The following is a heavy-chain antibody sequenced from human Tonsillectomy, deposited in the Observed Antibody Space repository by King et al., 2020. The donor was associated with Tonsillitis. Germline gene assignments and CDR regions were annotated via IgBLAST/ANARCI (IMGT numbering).Heavy chain of an antibody. CDR2: ISTYNGNT. J-gene: IGHJ4*02. Sequence: QLVQSGAEVKKPGASVKVSCKASGYTFTDYGVSWVRQAPGQGLEWMGWISTYNGNTNYAQKLQGRVTMTTDTSTRTAYMELRSLGSDDTAVYYCGRIYCGGDCYSGPWDYWGQGTLVTVSS. CDR1: GYTFTDYG. D-gene: IGHD2-21*02. V-gene: IGHV1-18*01. CDR3: GRIYCGGDCYSGPWDY.